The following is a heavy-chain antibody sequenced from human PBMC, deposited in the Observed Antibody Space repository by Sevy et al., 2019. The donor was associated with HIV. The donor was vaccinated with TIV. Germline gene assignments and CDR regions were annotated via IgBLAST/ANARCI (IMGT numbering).Heavy chain of an antibody. J-gene: IGHJ4*02. V-gene: IGHV5-51*01. CDR3: ARHVDTAMVETIDY. Sequence: GESLKISCKGSGYSFTSYWIGWVRQMPGKGLEWMGIIYPGDSDNRYSPSFQGQVTISADKSISTAYLHWSSLKASDTARYYCARHVDTAMVETIDYWGQGTLVTVSS. CDR1: GYSFTSYW. CDR2: IYPGDSDN. D-gene: IGHD5-18*01.